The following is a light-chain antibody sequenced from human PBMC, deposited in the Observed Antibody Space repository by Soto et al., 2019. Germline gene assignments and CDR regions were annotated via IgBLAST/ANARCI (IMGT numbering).Light chain of an antibody. CDR1: QSVSSSY. CDR3: QQYGSSPLA. Sequence: EIVLTQSPATLSLSPGERATLSCRASQSVSSSYLAWYQQKPGQAPRLLIYGASSRATGIPDRFSGSGSGTDFTLTICRLEPEDFAVYYCQQYGSSPLAFGGGTKVDIK. CDR2: GAS. J-gene: IGKJ4*01. V-gene: IGKV3-20*01.